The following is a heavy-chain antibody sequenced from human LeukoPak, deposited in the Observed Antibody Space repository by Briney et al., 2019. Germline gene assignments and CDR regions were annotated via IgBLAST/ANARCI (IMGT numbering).Heavy chain of an antibody. CDR1: GLIFTTYW. CDR2: ISWNSGSI. J-gene: IGHJ6*02. V-gene: IGHV3-9*01. Sequence: GGSLRLSCAASGLIFTTYWMTWVRQAPGKGLEWVSGISWNSGSIGYADSVKGRFTISRDNAKNSLYLQMNSLRAEDTALYYCAKDLRGSLGMDVWGQGTTVTVSS. CDR3: AKDLRGSLGMDV.